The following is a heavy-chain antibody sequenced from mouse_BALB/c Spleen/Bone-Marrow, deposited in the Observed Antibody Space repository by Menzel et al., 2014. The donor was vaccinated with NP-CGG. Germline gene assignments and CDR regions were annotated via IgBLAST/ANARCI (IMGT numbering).Heavy chain of an antibody. J-gene: IGHJ2*01. Sequence: DVQLQESGAVLARPGAAVKMSCKASGYTFSNYWMHWVKQRPGQGLEWIGTIYPGNSETTYNQKFKGKAKLTAVTSTSAAYMELSSLTNEDSAVYYCTTLARNDFDYWGQGTTLTASS. CDR1: GYTFSNYW. V-gene: IGHV1-5*01. CDR3: TTLARNDFDY. D-gene: IGHD3-1*01. CDR2: IYPGNSET.